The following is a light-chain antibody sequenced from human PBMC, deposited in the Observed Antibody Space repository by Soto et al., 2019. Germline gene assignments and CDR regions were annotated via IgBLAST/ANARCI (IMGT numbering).Light chain of an antibody. V-gene: IGKV3-20*01. CDR2: GAS. CDR1: QSVSSYY. CDR3: QQYGSLIT. Sequence: EIVLTQSPGTLSLSPGQRATLSCTASQSVSSYYLALYQEQPGQAPRLLIYGASRRAPGIPDRFSGSGSGTAFTLTISRLEPEDFAVYYCQQYGSLITFGQGTRLEIK. J-gene: IGKJ5*01.